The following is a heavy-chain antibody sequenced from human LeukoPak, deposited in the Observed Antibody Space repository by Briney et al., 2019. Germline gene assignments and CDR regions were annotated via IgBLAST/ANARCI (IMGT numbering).Heavy chain of an antibody. V-gene: IGHV4-59*01. CDR3: AGSGDGDAFDI. Sequence: PSETLSLTCTVSGGSISSYYWSWIRQPPGKGLEWIGYIYYSGSTNYNPSLKSRVTISVDMSKNQFSLKLSSVTAADTAMHYCAGSGDGDAFDIWGQGTMVTVSS. D-gene: IGHD6-25*01. CDR1: GGSISSYY. CDR2: IYYSGST. J-gene: IGHJ3*02.